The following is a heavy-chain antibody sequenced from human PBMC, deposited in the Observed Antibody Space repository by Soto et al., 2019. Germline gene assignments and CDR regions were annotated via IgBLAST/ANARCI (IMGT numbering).Heavy chain of an antibody. CDR2: INPSGGST. D-gene: IGHD2-2*01. J-gene: IGHJ4*02. CDR3: SKADTLLVPAATVDY. V-gene: IGHV1-46*04. CDR1: GYTFTSYY. Sequence: ASVKVSCKASGYTFTSYYMHWVRQAPGQGLEWMGIINPSGGSTNYAHKVKGRVTITRDNSKNTLYLQMNSLRAEDTAVYYCSKADTLLVPAATVDYWGQGTLVTVSS.